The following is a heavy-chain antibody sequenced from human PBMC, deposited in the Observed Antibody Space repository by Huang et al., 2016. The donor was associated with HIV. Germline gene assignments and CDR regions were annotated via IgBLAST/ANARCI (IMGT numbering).Heavy chain of an antibody. CDR2: IHYDGSNR. Sequence: QVQLVESGGGVVQPGGSLRLSCAASGFTFSSYGMHWVRQAPGKGLEWVAFIHYDGSNRYYADSVKGRFTIYRDNSKNTLYLQMNSLRAEDTAVYFCAKFGSSGYLPRYSFDYWGQGTLVTVSS. CDR3: AKFGSSGYLPRYSFDY. CDR1: GFTFSSYG. J-gene: IGHJ4*02. V-gene: IGHV3-30*02. D-gene: IGHD3-22*01.